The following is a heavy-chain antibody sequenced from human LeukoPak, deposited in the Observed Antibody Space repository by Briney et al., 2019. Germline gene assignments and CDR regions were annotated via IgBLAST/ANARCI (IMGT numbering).Heavy chain of an antibody. Sequence: ASVKVSCKASGGTFSSYAISWVRQAPGQGLEWMGGIIPIFGTANYAQKFQGRVTITADESTSRAYMELSSLRSEDTAVYYCARALWFGEFRAYYYYYMDVWGKGTTVTISS. CDR2: IIPIFGTA. V-gene: IGHV1-69*13. D-gene: IGHD3-10*01. CDR3: ARALWFGEFRAYYYYYMDV. CDR1: GGTFSSYA. J-gene: IGHJ6*03.